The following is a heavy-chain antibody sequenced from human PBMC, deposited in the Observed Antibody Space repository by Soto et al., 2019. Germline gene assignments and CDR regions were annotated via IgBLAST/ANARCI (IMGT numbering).Heavy chain of an antibody. CDR1: GGTFSSYS. CDR2: IIPIFGTA. Sequence: SVKVSCKASGGTFSSYSTSWVRQAPGQGLEWMGGIIPIFGTANYAQKFQGRVTITADESTSTAYMELSSLTSEDTAVYYCARDDSRGWYWDKHYYSYGLDVWGQGTTVTVSS. V-gene: IGHV1-69*13. J-gene: IGHJ6*02. CDR3: ARDDSRGWYWDKHYYSYGLDV. D-gene: IGHD6-19*01.